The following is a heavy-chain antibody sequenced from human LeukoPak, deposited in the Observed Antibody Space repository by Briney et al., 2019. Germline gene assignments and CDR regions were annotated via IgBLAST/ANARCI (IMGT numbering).Heavy chain of an antibody. CDR1: AFTLSSYA. D-gene: IGHD6-19*01. V-gene: IGHV3-30-3*01. CDR2: TSYDGSSK. Sequence: PGRSLRLSCTASAFTLSSYAMYWVRQAPGKGLEWVALTSYDGSSKFYADSVKGRFTISRDNSQNTLYLQMNSLRAEDTAVYFNARGDSSGWYYFDYWGQGTLVTVSS. J-gene: IGHJ4*02. CDR3: ARGDSSGWYYFDY.